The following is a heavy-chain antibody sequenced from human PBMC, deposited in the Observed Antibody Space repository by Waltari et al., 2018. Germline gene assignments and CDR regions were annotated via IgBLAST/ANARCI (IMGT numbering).Heavy chain of an antibody. V-gene: IGHV3-48*01. J-gene: IGHJ3*02. CDR3: ARVGSGYPDAFDI. CDR1: GFTFSRYS. CDR2: IRSSSSTI. D-gene: IGHD3-22*01. Sequence: EVQLVESGGGLVQPGGSLRLSCAASGFTFSRYSMNWVRQAPGKGVEWGSYIRSSSSTIYDADSVKGRFTISRDNAKNSLYMKMNSLRAEDTAVYYCARVGSGYPDAFDIWGQGTMVTVSS.